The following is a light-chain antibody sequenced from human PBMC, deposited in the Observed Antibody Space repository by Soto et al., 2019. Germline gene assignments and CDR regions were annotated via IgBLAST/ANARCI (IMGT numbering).Light chain of an antibody. CDR3: QHYKSYFFT. J-gene: IGKJ3*01. Sequence: DIQMTQSPSTLSASVGDRVTITCRASQSVSSWWAWYQQKPGKAPKLLIYDASSLESRVPQRFGGNGSGTEITRTISSLQTDDFETYYCQHYKSYFFTFGPGTKVEIK. CDR2: DAS. V-gene: IGKV1-5*01. CDR1: QSVSSW.